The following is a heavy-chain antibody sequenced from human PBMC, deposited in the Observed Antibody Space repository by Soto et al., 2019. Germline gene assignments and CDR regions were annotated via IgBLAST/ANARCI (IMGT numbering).Heavy chain of an antibody. Sequence: ASVKVSCKASGYTFTGYYMHWVRQAPGQGLEWMGWINPNSGGTNYAQKFQGWVTMTRDTSISTAYMELSRLRSDDTAVYYCARDGQGGGGAGAFDIWGQGTMVTVSS. CDR3: ARDGQGGGGAGAFDI. CDR1: GYTFTGYY. CDR2: INPNSGGT. D-gene: IGHD3-16*01. J-gene: IGHJ3*02. V-gene: IGHV1-2*04.